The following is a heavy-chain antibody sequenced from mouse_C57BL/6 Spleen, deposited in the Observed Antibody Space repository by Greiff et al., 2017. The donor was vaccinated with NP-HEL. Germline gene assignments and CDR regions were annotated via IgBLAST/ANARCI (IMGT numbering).Heavy chain of an antibody. CDR2: ISDGGSYT. J-gene: IGHJ1*03. D-gene: IGHD1-1*02. Sequence: EVQVVESGGGLVKPGGSLKLSCAASGFTFSSYAMSWVRQTPEKRLEWVATISDGGSYTYYPDNVKGRFTISRDNAKNNLYLQMSHLKSEDTAMYYCARRPYYGGYWYFDVWGTGATVTVSS. V-gene: IGHV5-4*01. CDR1: GFTFSSYA. CDR3: ARRPYYGGYWYFDV.